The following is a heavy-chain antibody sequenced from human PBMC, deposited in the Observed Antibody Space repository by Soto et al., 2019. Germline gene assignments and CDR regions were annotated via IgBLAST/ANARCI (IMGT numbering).Heavy chain of an antibody. Sequence: LRLSCAASGFTFSSYAMSWVRQAPGKGLEWVSAISGSGGSTYYADSVKGRFTISRDNSRTTLYLQMNSLRAEDTAVYYCAKDRYSSPSWSYYYGMDVWGQGTTVTVSS. D-gene: IGHD6-13*01. V-gene: IGHV3-23*01. CDR3: AKDRYSSPSWSYYYGMDV. CDR2: ISGSGGST. CDR1: GFTFSSYA. J-gene: IGHJ6*02.